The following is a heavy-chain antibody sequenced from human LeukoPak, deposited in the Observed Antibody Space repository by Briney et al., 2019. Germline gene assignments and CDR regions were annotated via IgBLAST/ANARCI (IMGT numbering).Heavy chain of an antibody. Sequence: PSETLSLTCTVSGGSIRRSNYYWGWIRQPPGKGLEWIGSFYYSGSTYYNSSLKSRVTISVDTSKTQFSLKLSSVTAADTAVYYCARYYYDSSGYEKVEYFQHWGQGTLVTVSS. CDR2: FYYSGST. CDR3: ARYYYDSSGYEKVEYFQH. V-gene: IGHV4-39*07. D-gene: IGHD3-22*01. CDR1: GGSIRRSNYY. J-gene: IGHJ1*01.